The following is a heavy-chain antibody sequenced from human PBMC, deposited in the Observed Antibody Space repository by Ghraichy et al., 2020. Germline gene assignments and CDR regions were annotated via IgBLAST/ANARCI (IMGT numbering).Heavy chain of an antibody. J-gene: IGHJ4*02. Sequence: GGSLRLSCAASGLTFSSHGMHWVRQAAGKGLEWVAIIWYDGSKQYYADSVKGRFTISRDNSKNTLYLQMDSLRAEDTAVYYCTRDKNTGYSDHWGQGTLVTVSS. V-gene: IGHV3-33*01. CDR1: GLTFSSHG. CDR2: IWYDGSKQ. CDR3: TRDKNTGYSDH.